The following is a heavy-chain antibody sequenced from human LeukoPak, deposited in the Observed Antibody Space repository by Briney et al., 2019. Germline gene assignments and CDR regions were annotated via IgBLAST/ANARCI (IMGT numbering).Heavy chain of an antibody. CDR3: ATRLLTGSTDY. J-gene: IGHJ4*02. CDR2: ISGSSGTT. V-gene: IGHV3-23*01. D-gene: IGHD3-16*01. CDR1: GFTFSTYG. Sequence: PGGSLRLSCAASGFTFSTYGMNWVRQAPGEGLEWASVISGSSGTTYYADSVKGRFTISRDNSRNTLYLQMNSLRAEDTAVYYCATRLLTGSTDYWGQGTLVTVSS.